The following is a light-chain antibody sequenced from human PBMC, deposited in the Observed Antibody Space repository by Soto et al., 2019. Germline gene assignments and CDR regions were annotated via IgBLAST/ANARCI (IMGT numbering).Light chain of an antibody. Sequence: QSVLTQPASVSASPGQSITISCTGTSSDVGSNNYVSWYRQHPGRVPKLIIHDVTNRPSGVSNRFSGSKSGNTASLTISGLQAEDEGDYYCTSYTGRDPLLVFGTGTRSPS. CDR2: DVT. CDR1: SSDVGSNNY. V-gene: IGLV2-14*03. J-gene: IGLJ1*01. CDR3: TSYTGRDPLLV.